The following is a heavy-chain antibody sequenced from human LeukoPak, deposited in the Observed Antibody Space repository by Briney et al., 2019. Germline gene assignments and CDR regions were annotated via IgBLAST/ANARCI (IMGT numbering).Heavy chain of an antibody. V-gene: IGHV3-30*02. CDR2: IRYDGSNK. D-gene: IGHD3-10*01. J-gene: IGHJ3*02. Sequence: GVSLRLSCAASGFTFSSYGMHWLRQAQGKGLVWLVFIRYDGSNKYYADSVKGRFTISRDNSKNTLYLQMNSLRAEDTAVYYCAKAFMVRGVIILNDAFDIWGQETMVTVSS. CDR3: AKAFMVRGVIILNDAFDI. CDR1: GFTFSSYG.